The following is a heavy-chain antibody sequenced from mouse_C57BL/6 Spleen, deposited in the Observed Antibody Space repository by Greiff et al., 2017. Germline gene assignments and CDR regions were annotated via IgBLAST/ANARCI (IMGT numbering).Heavy chain of an antibody. CDR2: IDPSDSYT. D-gene: IGHD2-5*01. V-gene: IGHV1-69*01. J-gene: IGHJ2*01. CDR1: GYTFTSYW. CDR3: ARGTIVTYYFDY. Sequence: QVQLQQPGAELVMPGASVKLSCKASGYTFTSYWMHWVKQRPGQGLEWIGEIDPSDSYTNYNQKFKGKSTLTVDQSSSTAYMQLSSLTSEDSAVYYCARGTIVTYYFDYWGQGTTLTVSS.